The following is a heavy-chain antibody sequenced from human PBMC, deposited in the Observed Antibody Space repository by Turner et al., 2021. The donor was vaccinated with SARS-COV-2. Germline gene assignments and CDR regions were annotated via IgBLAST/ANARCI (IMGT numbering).Heavy chain of an antibody. CDR2: IIPVFGPA. CDR3: ARTSIRAMDV. CDR1: GGTLINAA. V-gene: IGHV1-69*01. D-gene: IGHD3-10*01. J-gene: IGHJ6*02. Sequence: QVQLVQSGAEVKKPGASVKVSCKASGGTLINAALSWVRQAPGQGLEWMGGIIPVFGPATYAQKFQGRVTITADVYSSTAYLALSSLRSEDTANYYCARTSIRAMDVWGQGTTVVVS.